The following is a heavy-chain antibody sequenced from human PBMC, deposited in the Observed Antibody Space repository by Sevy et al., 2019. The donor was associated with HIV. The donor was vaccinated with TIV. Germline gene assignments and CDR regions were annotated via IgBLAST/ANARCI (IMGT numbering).Heavy chain of an antibody. Sequence: GWSLRLSCVASGFTFTNAWMDWVRQAPGKGLEWVGRIKSKTDGETTAYAAPVKGRFSISRDDSKNTLYLQMNSLKTEDTAVYYCTTKAPIAAVGTDYWGQRTLVTVSS. CDR1: GFTFTNAW. J-gene: IGHJ4*02. V-gene: IGHV3-15*07. CDR3: TTKAPIAAVGTDY. CDR2: IKSKTDGETT. D-gene: IGHD6-13*01.